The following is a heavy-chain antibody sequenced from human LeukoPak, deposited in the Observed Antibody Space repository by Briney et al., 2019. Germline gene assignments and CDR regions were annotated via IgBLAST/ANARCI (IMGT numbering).Heavy chain of an antibody. J-gene: IGHJ3*02. Sequence: GGSLRLSCAASGFTVSTNCMTWVRQAPGKGLEWVSTIYSGGTTYYADSVMGRFTISRHNSRNTLYLQMNSLRAEDTAVYYCAKDRWSSPVSSSDMWGQGTMVTVSS. CDR2: IYSGGTT. D-gene: IGHD2/OR15-2a*01. V-gene: IGHV3-53*04. CDR1: GFTVSTNC. CDR3: AKDRWSSPVSSSDM.